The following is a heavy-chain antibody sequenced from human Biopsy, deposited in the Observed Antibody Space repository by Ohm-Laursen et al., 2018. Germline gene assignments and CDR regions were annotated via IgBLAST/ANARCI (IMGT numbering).Heavy chain of an antibody. Sequence: SLRLSCAASGFTFSGYGMHWVRQAPGKGLEWVAVIWYDGTDKFYADSVKGRFTISRDNSKNTLYLHMDSLRAADTAVYYCARDRYYGSENYFSHYNMDVWGQGTTVTVSS. V-gene: IGHV3-33*01. J-gene: IGHJ6*03. D-gene: IGHD3-10*01. CDR1: GFTFSGYG. CDR3: ARDRYYGSENYFSHYNMDV. CDR2: IWYDGTDK.